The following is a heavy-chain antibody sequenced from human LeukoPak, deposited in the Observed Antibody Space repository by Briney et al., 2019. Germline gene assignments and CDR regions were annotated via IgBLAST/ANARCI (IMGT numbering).Heavy chain of an antibody. CDR2: IIGSGGST. CDR1: GFTPSSYA. CDR3: AKDSPVENLDY. J-gene: IGHJ4*02. D-gene: IGHD1-1*01. Sequence: PGGSMTLSSAASGFTPSSYAMSWDRHPPGKGLEWDSAIIGSGGSTYYAASVKGRFTISRDNSKNTLYLQMNSLRAEDTAVYYCAKDSPVENLDYWGQGTLVTVSS. V-gene: IGHV3-23*01.